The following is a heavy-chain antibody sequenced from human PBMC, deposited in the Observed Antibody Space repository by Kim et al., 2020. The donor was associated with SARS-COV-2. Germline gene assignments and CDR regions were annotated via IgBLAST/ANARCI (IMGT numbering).Heavy chain of an antibody. CDR1: GYSFTSYW. Sequence: GESLKISCKGSGYSFTSYWIGWVRQMPGKGLEWMGVIYPGDSDTRYSPSFQSQVTISADKSINTAYLQWSSLKASDTAMYYCARSLHYYDSSGYEYWGQGTLVTVSS. CDR3: ARSLHYYDSSGYEY. D-gene: IGHD3-22*01. V-gene: IGHV5-51*01. CDR2: IYPGDSDT. J-gene: IGHJ4*02.